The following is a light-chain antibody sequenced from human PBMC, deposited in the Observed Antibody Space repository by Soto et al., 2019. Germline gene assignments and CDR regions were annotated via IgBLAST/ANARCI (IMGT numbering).Light chain of an antibody. Sequence: QSALTQPHSVSGSPGQSVTISCTGTSVDVGAYDFVSWYQQHPGKAAKLLIYVVSGRPSGVPHRFSGSKSGNAASLTISGLQAEDEADYYCSSFTTSHTYVFGTGTKLTVL. J-gene: IGLJ1*01. V-gene: IGLV2-11*01. CDR3: SSFTTSHTYV. CDR2: VVS. CDR1: SVDVGAYDF.